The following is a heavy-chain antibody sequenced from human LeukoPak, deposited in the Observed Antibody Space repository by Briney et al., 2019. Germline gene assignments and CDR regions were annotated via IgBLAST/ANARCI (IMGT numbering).Heavy chain of an antibody. CDR3: AKDRITMVRGVMQYYFDY. CDR2: IKQDGSEK. J-gene: IGHJ4*02. D-gene: IGHD3-10*01. Sequence: GGSLRLSCAASGFTFSSYWMSWVRQAPGKGLEWVANIKQDGSEKYYVDSVKGRFTISRDNAKNSLYLQMNSLRAEDTAVYYCAKDRITMVRGVMQYYFDYWGQGTLVTVSS. CDR1: GFTFSSYW. V-gene: IGHV3-7*03.